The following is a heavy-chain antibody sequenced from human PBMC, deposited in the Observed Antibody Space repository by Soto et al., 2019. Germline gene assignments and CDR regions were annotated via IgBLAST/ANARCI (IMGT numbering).Heavy chain of an antibody. Sequence: QVHLVESGGGLVKPGGSLRLSCTVSGFAFRHNYLTWIRQAPGKGLEWLSYISTSGSPAYYADSGKGRFTISTDNAKKSLYLQMDSLRAEDTGVYSGATGGIYCDAWGQGTLVTVSS. J-gene: IGHJ5*02. V-gene: IGHV3-11*01. CDR2: ISTSGSPA. CDR3: ATGGIYCDA. D-gene: IGHD1-26*01. CDR1: GFAFRHNY.